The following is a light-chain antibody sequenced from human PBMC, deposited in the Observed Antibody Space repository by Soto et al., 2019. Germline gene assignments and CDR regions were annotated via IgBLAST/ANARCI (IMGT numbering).Light chain of an antibody. CDR2: GAS. J-gene: IGKJ1*01. CDR1: QSVSSSY. Sequence: EIVLTQSPGTLSLSPGERATLSCRASQSVSSSYLACYQQKPGQAPRLLIYGASSRATGIPDRFSGSGSGTDFTLTISRLEPEDFAVYYCQQYGSSTETFGQGTKVEIK. CDR3: QQYGSSTET. V-gene: IGKV3-20*01.